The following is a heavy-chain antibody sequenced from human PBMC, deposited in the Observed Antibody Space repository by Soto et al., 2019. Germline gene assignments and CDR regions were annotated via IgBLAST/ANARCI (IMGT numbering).Heavy chain of an antibody. D-gene: IGHD3-10*01. CDR2: IYHTGNT. J-gene: IGHJ4*02. CDR3: AGYYDSAYTFDY. CDR1: GASISSGHW. V-gene: IGHV4-4*02. Sequence: TLSLTCAVSGASISSGHWWSWVRQPPGKGLEWIGEIYHTGNTDYNPSLKSRVTISVDNSMNQFSLKLSSVTAADTAVYYCAGYYDSAYTFDYWGQGALVTVSS.